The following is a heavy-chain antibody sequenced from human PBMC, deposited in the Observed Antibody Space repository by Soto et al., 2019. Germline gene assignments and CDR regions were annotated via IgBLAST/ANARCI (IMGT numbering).Heavy chain of an antibody. D-gene: IGHD3-3*01. V-gene: IGHV3-23*01. Sequence: EVQLLESGGDLVQPGGSLRLSCAASGFSFNNYAMTWVRQAQGKGLEWVSTNSSSGGSSYYTDSVKGRFTISRDNSKNTLYLQINNLRDEDTAVYYCAKDIDRGPHDYCDNISCYPWFDPWGQGALVTVSS. J-gene: IGHJ5*02. CDR1: GFSFNNYA. CDR3: AKDIDRGPHDYCDNISCYPWFDP. CDR2: NSSSGGSS.